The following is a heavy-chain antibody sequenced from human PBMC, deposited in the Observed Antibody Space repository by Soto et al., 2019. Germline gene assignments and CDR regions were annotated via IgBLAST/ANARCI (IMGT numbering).Heavy chain of an antibody. V-gene: IGHV3-66*01. Sequence: EVQLVESGGGLVQPGGSLRLSCAASGFTVSSNYMSWVREAPGKGLEWVSVIYSGGSTYYADSVKGRFTISRDNSKNTQYLQMNILRAEDTAVYYCARGGILWFGGGWGQGTLVTVSS. CDR3: ARGGILWFGGG. CDR2: IYSGGST. CDR1: GFTVSSNY. D-gene: IGHD3-10*01. J-gene: IGHJ4*02.